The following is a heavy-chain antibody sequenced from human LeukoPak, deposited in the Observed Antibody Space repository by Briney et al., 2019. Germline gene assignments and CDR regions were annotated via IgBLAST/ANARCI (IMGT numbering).Heavy chain of an antibody. CDR2: IYSGGST. CDR3: ARDRSDAGEPDNWFDP. J-gene: IGHJ5*02. V-gene: IGHV3-66*01. D-gene: IGHD1-26*01. CDR1: ESSVGSNY. Sequence: GGSLRLSCAASESSVGSNYMTWVRQAPGKGLEWVSLIYSGGSTYYADSVKGRFTISRDNSKNTLYLQMNSLRAEDTAVYYCARDRSDAGEPDNWFDPWGQGTLVTVSS.